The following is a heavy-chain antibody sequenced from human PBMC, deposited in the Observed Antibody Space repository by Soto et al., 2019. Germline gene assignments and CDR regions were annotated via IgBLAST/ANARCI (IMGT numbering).Heavy chain of an antibody. D-gene: IGHD6-6*01. CDR3: ARGPSSIAARPDYFDY. CDR2: INPNSGGT. CDR1: GYTFTGYY. V-gene: IGHV1-2*04. J-gene: IGHJ4*02. Sequence: ASVKVSCKASGYTFTGYYMHWVRQAPGQGLEWMGWINPNSGGTNYAQKFQGWVTMTRDTSISTAYMELSRLRSDDTAVYYCARGPSSIAARPDYFDYWGQGTLVTVSS.